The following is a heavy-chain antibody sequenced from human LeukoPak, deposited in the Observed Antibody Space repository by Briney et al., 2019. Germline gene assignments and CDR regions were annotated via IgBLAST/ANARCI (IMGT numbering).Heavy chain of an antibody. D-gene: IGHD6-19*01. CDR1: GFTFSSYA. Sequence: GGSLRLSCAASGFTFSSYAMSWVRPAPGKGLEWVTGISGSGGRTYYADSVKGRFTISRDNAKNTLYLQMQSLRAEDTAVYYCAKGSGWAHDHAFDIWGQGTKVTVSS. CDR3: AKGSGWAHDHAFDI. J-gene: IGHJ3*02. CDR2: ISGSGGRT. V-gene: IGHV3-23*01.